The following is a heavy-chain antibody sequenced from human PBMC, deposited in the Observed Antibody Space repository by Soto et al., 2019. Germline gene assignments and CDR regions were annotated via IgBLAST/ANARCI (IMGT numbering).Heavy chain of an antibody. CDR3: ARVFDGYYFDY. J-gene: IGHJ4*02. V-gene: IGHV3-30-3*01. D-gene: IGHD2-2*03. CDR1: GFTFETFY. Sequence: QVQLVESGGGVVQPGTSLTLSCAASGFTFETFYMHWVRQAPGKGLQWVGVISSDGSNQYYADSVKGRFSISRDNSKNILYLQLNSLIPQDTAVYSCARVFDGYYFDYWGQGALVTVS. CDR2: ISSDGSNQ.